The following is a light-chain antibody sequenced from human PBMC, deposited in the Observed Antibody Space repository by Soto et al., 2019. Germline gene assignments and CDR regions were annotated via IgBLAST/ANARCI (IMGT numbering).Light chain of an antibody. J-gene: IGKJ1*01. CDR3: QQTYSAPRT. CDR2: TAS. Sequence: DIQMTQSPSSLSASVGDRVTISCRASQSIMTYLNWYQQKPGEAPKLLIYTASTLHIGVPSRFSGGGSGTDFTLTISSLQHEDFATYYCQQTYSAPRTFGQGTKVEVK. V-gene: IGKV1-39*01. CDR1: QSIMTY.